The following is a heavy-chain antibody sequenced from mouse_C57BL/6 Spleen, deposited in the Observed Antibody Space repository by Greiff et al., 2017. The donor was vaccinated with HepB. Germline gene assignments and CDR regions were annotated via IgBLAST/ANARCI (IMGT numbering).Heavy chain of an antibody. CDR2: INYDGSST. V-gene: IGHV5-16*01. J-gene: IGHJ1*03. CDR3: ARGANWDWYFDV. Sequence: EVMLVESEGGLVQPGSSMKLSCTASGFTFSDYYMAWVRQVPEKGLEWVANINYDGSSTYYLDSLKSRFIISRDNAKNLLYLQMSSLKSEDTATYYCARGANWDWYFDVWGTGTTVTVSS. CDR1: GFTFSDYY. D-gene: IGHD4-1*01.